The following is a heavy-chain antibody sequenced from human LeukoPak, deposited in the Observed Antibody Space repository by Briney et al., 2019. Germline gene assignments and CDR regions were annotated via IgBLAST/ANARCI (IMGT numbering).Heavy chain of an antibody. CDR2: IYPGDSDT. J-gene: IGHJ6*02. CDR1: GYSFTSHW. CDR3: ARHGRGSSFYYYYGMDV. D-gene: IGHD6-6*01. V-gene: IGHV5-51*01. Sequence: GESLKISCKGSGYSFTSHWIGWVRQMPGKGLEWMGIIYPGDSDTRYSPSFQGQVTISADKSISTAYLQWSSLKASDTAMYYCARHGRGSSFYYYYGMDVWGQGTTVTVSS.